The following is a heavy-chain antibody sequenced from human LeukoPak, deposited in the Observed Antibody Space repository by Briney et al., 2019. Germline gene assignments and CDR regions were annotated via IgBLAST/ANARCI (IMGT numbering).Heavy chain of an antibody. Sequence: PGGSLRLSCAASGFTFSSYAMSWVRQAPGKGLKWVSTINDNGDGTYYADSVKGRFTISRDNSYNTLYLQMNSLRAEDTAVYYCARDRYGSGSYYFDYWGQGTLVTVSS. D-gene: IGHD3-10*01. CDR3: ARDRYGSGSYYFDY. CDR1: GFTFSSYA. V-gene: IGHV3-23*01. J-gene: IGHJ4*02. CDR2: INDNGDGT.